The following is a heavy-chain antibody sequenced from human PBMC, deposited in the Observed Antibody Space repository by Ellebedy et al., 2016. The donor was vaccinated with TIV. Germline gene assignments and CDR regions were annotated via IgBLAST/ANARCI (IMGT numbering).Heavy chain of an antibody. CDR1: GFTFGNYA. CDR2: ISYDGSNE. D-gene: IGHD5-12*01. V-gene: IGHV3-30*18. J-gene: IGHJ6*03. Sequence: GGSLRLSXAASGFTFGNYAIHWVRQAPGKGLEWVAVISYDGSNEYYADSVKGRFTISRDNSKNTLYLQMNSLRAEDTAVYYCAKDLHGYDYYYFYYMDVWGKGTTVTVSS. CDR3: AKDLHGYDYYYFYYMDV.